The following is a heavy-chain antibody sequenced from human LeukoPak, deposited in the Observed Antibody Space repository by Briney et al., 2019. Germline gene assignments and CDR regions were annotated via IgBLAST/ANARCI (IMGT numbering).Heavy chain of an antibody. CDR3: AIRHPRWGFDY. Sequence: ASVKVSCKASGYTFTSYDINWVRQATGQGLEWMGWMNPNSGNTSYAQKFQGRVTMTRNTSISTAYMELSSLRSEDTAVYYCAIRHPRWGFDYWGQGTLVTVSS. CDR1: GYTFTSYD. V-gene: IGHV1-8*01. J-gene: IGHJ4*02. CDR2: MNPNSGNT. D-gene: IGHD5-24*01.